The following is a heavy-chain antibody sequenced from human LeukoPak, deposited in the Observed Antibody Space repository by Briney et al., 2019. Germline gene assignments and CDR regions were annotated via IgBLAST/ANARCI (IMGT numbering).Heavy chain of an antibody. V-gene: IGHV3-23*01. CDR2: ISGSGGST. CDR1: GFTFSSYS. J-gene: IGHJ4*02. D-gene: IGHD2-8*02. Sequence: GGSLRLSCEASGFTFSSYSMNWVRQAPGKGLEWVSAISGSGGSTYYADSVRGRFTISRDNSKNTLYLQMNSLRAEDTAVYYCAKDRRLVTGTGGFDYWGQGTLVTVSS. CDR3: AKDRRLVTGTGGFDY.